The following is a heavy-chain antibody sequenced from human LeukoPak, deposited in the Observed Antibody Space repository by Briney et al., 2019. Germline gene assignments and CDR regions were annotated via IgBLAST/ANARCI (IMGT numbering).Heavy chain of an antibody. V-gene: IGHV1-69*05. J-gene: IGHJ5*02. CDR3: ARDALGYYGSSGYYYNWFDP. Sequence: SVKVSCKASGGTFSSYAISWVRQAPGQGLEWMGGIIPIFGTANYAQKFQGRVTITTDESTSTAYMELSSLRSEDTAVYYCARDALGYYGSSGYYYNWFDPWGQGTLVTVSS. CDR2: IIPIFGTA. CDR1: GGTFSSYA. D-gene: IGHD3-22*01.